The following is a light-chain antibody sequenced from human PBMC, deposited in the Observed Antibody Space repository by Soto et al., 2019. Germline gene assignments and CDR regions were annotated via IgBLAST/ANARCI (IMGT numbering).Light chain of an antibody. CDR1: QNIINY. CDR3: QQSYNAPIT. Sequence: DIQMTQSPSSLSASVGDRATITCRASQNIINYLNWYQKKPGKAPQLLIYVASRLESGVPSRFSGSGSGTDFTLTISSLQPEDFATYYCQQSYNAPITFGQGTRLDI. J-gene: IGKJ5*01. CDR2: VAS. V-gene: IGKV1-39*01.